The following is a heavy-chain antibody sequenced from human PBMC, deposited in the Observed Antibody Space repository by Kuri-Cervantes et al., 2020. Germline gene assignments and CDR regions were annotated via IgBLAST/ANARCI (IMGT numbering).Heavy chain of an antibody. CDR3: ARDLVPAAHYYYYYGMDV. J-gene: IGHJ6*02. Sequence: ASVKVSCKASGYTFTSCAMNWVRQAPGQGLEWMGWINTNTGNPTYAQGFTGRFVFSLDTSVSTAYLQISSLKAEDTAVYYCARDLVPAAHYYYYYGMDVWGQGTTVTVSS. V-gene: IGHV7-4-1*02. CDR1: GYTFTSCA. D-gene: IGHD2-2*01. CDR2: INTNTGNP.